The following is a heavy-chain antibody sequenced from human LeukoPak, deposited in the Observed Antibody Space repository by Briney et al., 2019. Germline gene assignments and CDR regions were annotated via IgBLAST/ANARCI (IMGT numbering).Heavy chain of an antibody. Sequence: SSETLSLTCTVSGGSISSYYWSWIRQPPGKGLEWIGYIYYSGGTNYNPSLKSRVTISVDTSKNQFSLKLSSVTAADTAVYYCARHYGSGSLHNWFDPWGQGTLVTVSS. D-gene: IGHD3-10*01. V-gene: IGHV4-59*08. CDR3: ARHYGSGSLHNWFDP. CDR1: GGSISSYY. J-gene: IGHJ5*02. CDR2: IYYSGGT.